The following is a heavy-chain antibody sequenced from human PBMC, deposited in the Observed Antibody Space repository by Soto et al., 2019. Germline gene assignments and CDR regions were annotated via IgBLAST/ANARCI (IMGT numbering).Heavy chain of an antibody. CDR3: ARALLSHSYDSGGYDSYFHAMDV. Sequence: SVKVSCKASGGTFSSLDINWVRQAPGQGLEWMGGIIPISETTNYAQIFQGRVSIVADKSTSTAYMELGRLRSEDTAVYYCARALLSHSYDSGGYDSYFHAMDVWGQGIPVTVCS. D-gene: IGHD3-22*01. CDR2: IIPISETT. CDR1: GGTFSSLD. J-gene: IGHJ6*02. V-gene: IGHV1-69*06.